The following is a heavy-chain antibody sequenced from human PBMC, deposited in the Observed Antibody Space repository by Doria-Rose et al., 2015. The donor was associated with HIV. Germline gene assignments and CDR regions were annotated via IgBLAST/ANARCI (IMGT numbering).Heavy chain of an antibody. Sequence: QVQLVQSGGGVVQPGGSLRLSCAASGFTFRNSGMHWVRQAPGKGLEWLSFIRYDGGKEYSADSVKGRFTVSRDNSKNMVYLLMDSVRSEDTALYYCGKDKVGGYSYGIEHWGQGTLVTVSS. CDR2: IRYDGGKE. J-gene: IGHJ4*02. V-gene: IGHV3-30*02. CDR1: GFTFRNSG. D-gene: IGHD5-12*01. CDR3: GKDKVGGYSYGIEH.